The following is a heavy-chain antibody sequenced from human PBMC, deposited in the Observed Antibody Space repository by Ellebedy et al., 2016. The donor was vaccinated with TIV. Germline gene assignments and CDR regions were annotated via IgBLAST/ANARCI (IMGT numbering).Heavy chain of an antibody. CDR1: GGSFSGYS. CDR3: ARCDWQDVDLAHWYFDL. Sequence: SDTLSLTCSVYGGSFSGYSWSWIRQPPGKGLEWIGEINHRETTNYNPSLKNRVTISVDTSKNQISLRLSSVTAADTAVYYCARCDWQDVDLAHWYFDLWGRGTLVTVSS. D-gene: IGHD2-21*02. J-gene: IGHJ2*01. V-gene: IGHV4-34*01. CDR2: INHRETT.